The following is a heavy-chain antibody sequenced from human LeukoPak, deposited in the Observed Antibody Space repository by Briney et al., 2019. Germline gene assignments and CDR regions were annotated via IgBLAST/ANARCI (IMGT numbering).Heavy chain of an antibody. CDR3: ARGESTGKFDY. V-gene: IGHV4-34*01. J-gene: IGHJ4*02. Sequence: SETLSLTCAVYGGSFSGYSWMWIRQPPGKGLEWIGEINHSGRTTNSPSLKSRVTMSVDTSKNQFSLKLTSVTAADTAVYYCARGESTGKFDYWGQGTLVTVSS. CDR2: INHSGRT. D-gene: IGHD1-1*01. CDR1: GGSFSGYS.